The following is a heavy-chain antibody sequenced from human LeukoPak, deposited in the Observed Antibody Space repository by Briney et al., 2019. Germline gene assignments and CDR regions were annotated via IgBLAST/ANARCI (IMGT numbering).Heavy chain of an antibody. CDR3: ARYHRSSGWFDP. Sequence: SETLSLTCTVSGGSISSYYWSWIRQPPGKGLEWIGYIYYSGSTNYNPSLKSRVTISVDTSKNQFSLKLSSVTAADTAVYYCARYHRSSGWFDPWGQGTLVTVSS. D-gene: IGHD6-25*01. CDR2: IYYSGST. J-gene: IGHJ5*02. CDR1: GGSISSYY. V-gene: IGHV4-59*08.